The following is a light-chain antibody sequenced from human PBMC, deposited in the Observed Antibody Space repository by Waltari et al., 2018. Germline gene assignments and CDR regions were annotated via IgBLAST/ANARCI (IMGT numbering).Light chain of an antibody. Sequence: DVVMTQSPLSLPVTLGQPASISCRSSQSLVYSDGNTYLNWFQQRPGQSPRRLIYKVSNQDSGVPDRFSGSGSGTDFTLKISRVEAEDVGLYYCMQATHWPPYTFGQGTKLEIK. J-gene: IGKJ2*01. V-gene: IGKV2-30*01. CDR1: QSLVYSDGNTY. CDR2: KVS. CDR3: MQATHWPPYT.